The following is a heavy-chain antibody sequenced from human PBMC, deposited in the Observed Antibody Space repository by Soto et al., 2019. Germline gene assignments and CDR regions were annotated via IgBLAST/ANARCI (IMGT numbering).Heavy chain of an antibody. J-gene: IGHJ6*02. CDR1: GYTFTNYD. Sequence: QVQLVQSGAEVKKPGASVKVSCKASGYTFTNYDINWVRRATGQGLEWMGWVNPNSGNTGNAQKFQGRLTMTRNTAISTAYMELSSLTSEDTAVYYCVRGNDYYCGMDVWGQGTTVTVSS. CDR3: VRGNDYYCGMDV. CDR2: VNPNSGNT. V-gene: IGHV1-8*01.